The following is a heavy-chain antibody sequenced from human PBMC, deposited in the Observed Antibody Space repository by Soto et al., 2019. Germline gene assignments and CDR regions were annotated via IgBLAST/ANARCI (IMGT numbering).Heavy chain of an antibody. CDR2: IYYSGST. CDR1: GGSISSGGYY. Sequence: SETLSLTCTVSGGSISSGGYYWSWIRQHPGKGLEWIGYIYYSGSTYYNPSLKSRVTISVDTSKNQFSLKLSSVTAADTAVYYCARVVPFYDSSENAFDIWGQGTMVTVS. D-gene: IGHD3-22*01. J-gene: IGHJ3*02. V-gene: IGHV4-31*03. CDR3: ARVVPFYDSSENAFDI.